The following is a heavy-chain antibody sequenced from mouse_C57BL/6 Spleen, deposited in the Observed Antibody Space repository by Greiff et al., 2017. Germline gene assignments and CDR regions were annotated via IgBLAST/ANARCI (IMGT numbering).Heavy chain of an antibody. D-gene: IGHD1-1*01. CDR1: GYTFTSYW. Sequence: QVQLQQPGAELVRPGSSVKLSCKASGYTFTSYWMHWVKQRPIQGLEWIGNIDPSDSETHYNQKFKDKATLTVDKSSSTAYMQLSSLTSEDSAVYDCARLYYGSSYAMDYWGQGTSVTVSS. J-gene: IGHJ4*01. V-gene: IGHV1-52*01. CDR3: ARLYYGSSYAMDY. CDR2: IDPSDSET.